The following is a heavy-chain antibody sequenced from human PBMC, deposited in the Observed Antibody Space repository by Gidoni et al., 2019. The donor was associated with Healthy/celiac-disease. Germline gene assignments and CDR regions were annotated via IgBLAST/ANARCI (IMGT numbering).Heavy chain of an antibody. D-gene: IGHD3-3*01. CDR1: GGSFSGYY. CDR3: ARGGRKFGFWSGQGAFDI. J-gene: IGHJ3*02. V-gene: IGHV4-34*01. Sequence: QVQLQQWGAGLLKPSETLSLTCAVYGGSFSGYYWRWIRQPPGKGLEWIGEINHSGSTNYNPSLKSRVTISVDTSKNQFSLKLSSVTAADTAVYYCARGGRKFGFWSGQGAFDIWGQGTMVTVSS. CDR2: INHSGST.